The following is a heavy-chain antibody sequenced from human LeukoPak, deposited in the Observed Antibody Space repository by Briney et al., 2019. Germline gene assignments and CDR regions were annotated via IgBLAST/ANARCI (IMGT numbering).Heavy chain of an antibody. Sequence: SETLSLACALSGDSFSSGSWNWIRQPPGKGLEWIGYVYYSGTTNYNPSLKSRVTISVDTSKNQFSLKLSSVTAADTAVYYCAREAGAFEWLLGGAFDIWGQGTMVTVSS. D-gene: IGHD3-9*01. J-gene: IGHJ3*02. CDR1: GDSFSSGS. CDR3: AREAGAFEWLLGGAFDI. V-gene: IGHV4-59*01. CDR2: VYYSGTT.